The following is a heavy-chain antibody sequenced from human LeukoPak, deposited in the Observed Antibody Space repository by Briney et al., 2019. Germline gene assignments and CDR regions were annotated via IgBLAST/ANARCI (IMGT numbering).Heavy chain of an antibody. J-gene: IGHJ3*02. V-gene: IGHV3-53*01. D-gene: IGHD6-13*01. CDR2: IYSGGGA. CDR1: GFTFSSNY. CDR3: ERFSAIYSRSWKEKAFDI. Sequence: PGGSLRVSCAASGFTFSSNYMSWVRQAPGKGLEWVSGIYSGGGAYYSDSVKCRFTISRDNCKNSMYLQMDNLRAEDTAVYYCERFSAIYSRSWKEKAFDIWGQGTMVTVSS.